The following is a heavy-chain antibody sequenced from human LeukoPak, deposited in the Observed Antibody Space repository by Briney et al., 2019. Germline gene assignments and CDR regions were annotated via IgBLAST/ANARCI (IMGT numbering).Heavy chain of an antibody. CDR3: ARLGDDFWSAEFDY. CDR1: GFTFNNYA. Sequence: GGSLRLSCVASGFTFNNYAMSWVRQAPGKGLEWVSAISGSGGSTYYTDSVKGRFTISRDNSKNTLYVQMNSLRAEDTAVYYCARLGDDFWSAEFDYWGQGTLVTVSS. J-gene: IGHJ4*02. D-gene: IGHD3-3*01. CDR2: ISGSGGST. V-gene: IGHV3-23*01.